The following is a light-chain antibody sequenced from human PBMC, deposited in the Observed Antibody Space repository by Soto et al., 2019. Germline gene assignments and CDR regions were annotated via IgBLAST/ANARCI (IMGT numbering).Light chain of an antibody. CDR1: QSISSW. J-gene: IGKJ1*01. Sequence: DIQMTQSPSTLSASVGDRVTITCRASQSISSWLAWYQQKPGKAPELLIYAASTLQSGVPSRFSGSGSGTDFTLTISSLQPEDFATYYCQQSYSTPWTFGQGTKVDIK. CDR2: AAS. CDR3: QQSYSTPWT. V-gene: IGKV1-39*01.